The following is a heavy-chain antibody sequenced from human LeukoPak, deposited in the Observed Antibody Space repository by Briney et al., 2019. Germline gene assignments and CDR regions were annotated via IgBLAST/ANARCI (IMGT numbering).Heavy chain of an antibody. D-gene: IGHD2-2*01. V-gene: IGHV1-46*01. CDR1: GYTFTSYY. CDR3: ARDIVVVPAAPYYYYYGMDV. CDR2: INPSGGST. J-gene: IGHJ6*02. Sequence: ASVKVSCKASGYTFTSYYMHWVRQAPGQGLEWMGIINPSGGSTSYAQKFQGRVTMTRDTSTSTVYMELSSLRSEDTAVYYCARDIVVVPAAPYYYYYGMDVWGQGTTVTVSS.